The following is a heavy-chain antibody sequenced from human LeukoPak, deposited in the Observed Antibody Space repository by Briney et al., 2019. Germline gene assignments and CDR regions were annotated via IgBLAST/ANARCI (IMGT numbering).Heavy chain of an antibody. CDR2: IRSKANSYAT. CDR1: GFTFSGSG. CDR3: TRLSLDYYYYGMDV. V-gene: IGHV3-73*01. J-gene: IGHJ6*02. Sequence: PGGSLRLSCAASGFTFSGSGMHWVRQASGKGLEWVGRIRSKANSYATAYAASVKGRFTISRDDSNNTAYLQMNSLKTEDTAVYYCTRLSLDYYYYGMDVWGQGTTVTVSS.